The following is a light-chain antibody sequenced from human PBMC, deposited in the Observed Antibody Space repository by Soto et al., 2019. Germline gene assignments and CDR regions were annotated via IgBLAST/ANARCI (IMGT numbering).Light chain of an antibody. Sequence: QSVLTQPPSVSEAPRQRVTISCSGSSSNIGNNAVNWYQQLPGKATKLLIYYDDLLPSGVSDRCSGSTSGTSASLAISGRHYEDEADYYCADWDDSLNKVFGGGTQLTVL. J-gene: IGLJ2*01. V-gene: IGLV1-36*01. CDR1: SSNIGNNA. CDR2: YDD. CDR3: ADWDDSLNKV.